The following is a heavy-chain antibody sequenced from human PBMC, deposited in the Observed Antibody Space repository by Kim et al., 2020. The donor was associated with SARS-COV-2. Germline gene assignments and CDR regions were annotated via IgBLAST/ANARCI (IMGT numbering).Heavy chain of an antibody. CDR2: IYYSGST. V-gene: IGHV4-59*08. CDR3: ARLYYYEEAAHAFDI. J-gene: IGHJ3*02. Sequence: SETLSLTCTVSGGSISSYYWSWIRQPPGKGLEWIGYIYYSGSTNYNPSLKSRVTISVDTSKNQFSLKLSSVTAADTAVYYCARLYYYEEAAHAFDIWGQGTMVTVSS. CDR1: GGSISSYY. D-gene: IGHD3-22*01.